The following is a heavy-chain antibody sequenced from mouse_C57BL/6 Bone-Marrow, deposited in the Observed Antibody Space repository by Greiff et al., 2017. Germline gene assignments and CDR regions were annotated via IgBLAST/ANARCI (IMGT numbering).Heavy chain of an antibody. CDR3: ARVGYDYDVLLDV. CDR2: IYPGSGST. CDR1: GYTFTSYW. V-gene: IGHV1-55*01. Sequence: QVQLQQPGAELVKPGASVKMSCKASGYTFTSYWITWVKQRPGQGLEWIGDIYPGSGSTNYNEKFKSKDTLTVDTSSSTAYMQLSSLTSEDSAVYYCARVGYDYDVLLDVWGTGTTVTVSS. D-gene: IGHD2-4*01. J-gene: IGHJ1*03.